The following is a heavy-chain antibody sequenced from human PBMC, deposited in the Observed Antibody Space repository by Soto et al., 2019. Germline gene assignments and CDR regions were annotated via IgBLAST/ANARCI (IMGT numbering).Heavy chain of an antibody. J-gene: IGHJ6*02. CDR3: ARGYYDILTGYAGMDV. V-gene: IGHV1-69*02. CDR1: GGTFSSYT. D-gene: IGHD3-9*01. CDR2: IIPILGIA. Sequence: QVQLVQSGAEVKKPGSSVKVSCKASGGTFSSYTISWERQAPGQGLEWMGRIIPILGIANYAQKFQGRVTITADKSTSTAYMELSSLRSEDTAVYYCARGYYDILTGYAGMDVWGQGTTVTVSS.